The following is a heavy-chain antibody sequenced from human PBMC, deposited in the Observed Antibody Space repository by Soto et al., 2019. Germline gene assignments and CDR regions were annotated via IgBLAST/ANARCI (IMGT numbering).Heavy chain of an antibody. V-gene: IGHV1-18*01. J-gene: IGHJ4*02. D-gene: IGHD1-1*01. CDR3: ARDWNGDPYY. CDR1: GYTFTSYG. Sequence: QVQLVQSGAEVKKPGASVKVSGKASGYTFTSYGISWVRQAPGQGLEWMGWISAYNGNTNYAQKLQGRVTMTTDTSASTACIERSSLRSDDPAAYYCARDWNGDPYYWGQGALVTVSS. CDR2: ISAYNGNT.